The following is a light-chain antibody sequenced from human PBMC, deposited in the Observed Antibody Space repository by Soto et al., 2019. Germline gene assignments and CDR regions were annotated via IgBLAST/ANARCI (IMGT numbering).Light chain of an antibody. CDR3: AAWDDSLNGHV. J-gene: IGLJ1*01. V-gene: IGLV1-44*01. CDR1: SSNIGTSS. Sequence: QSVLTQPHSASGTPGQRVTISCSGSSSNIGTSSVHWFQQLPGTAPKLLISTTNQRPSGVPERFSGSQSGTSASLAICGLQSEDEADYYCAAWDDSLNGHVFGTGTKVTVL. CDR2: TTN.